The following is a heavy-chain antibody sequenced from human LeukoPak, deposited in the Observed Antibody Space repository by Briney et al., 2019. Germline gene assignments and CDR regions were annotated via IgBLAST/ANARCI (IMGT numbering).Heavy chain of an antibody. Sequence: ASVKVSCKASRYTFIIYAMNWVRQAPGQGLEWMGWINTNTGNPTYAQGFTGRFVFSLDTSVSTAYLQISSLKAEDTAVYYCTRGDSSSSRSFDHWGQGTLVTVSS. J-gene: IGHJ4*02. CDR3: TRGDSSSSRSFDH. D-gene: IGHD6-6*01. CDR2: INTNTGNP. V-gene: IGHV7-4-1*02. CDR1: RYTFIIYA.